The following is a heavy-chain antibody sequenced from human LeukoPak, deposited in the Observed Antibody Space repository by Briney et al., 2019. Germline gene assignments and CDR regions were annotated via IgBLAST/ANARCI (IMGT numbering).Heavy chain of an antibody. CDR2: ITSSSSTI. CDR3: ARETLDY. Sequence: PGGSLRLSCAASGFTFCSYNMNWVRQAPGKGLEWVSYITSSSSTIYYADSVKGRFTISRDNAKNSLYLQMSSLRDEDTAVYYCARETLDYWGQGTLVTVSS. V-gene: IGHV3-48*02. J-gene: IGHJ4*02. CDR1: GFTFCSYN.